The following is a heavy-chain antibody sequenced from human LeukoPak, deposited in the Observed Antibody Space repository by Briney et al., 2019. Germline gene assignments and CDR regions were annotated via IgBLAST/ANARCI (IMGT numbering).Heavy chain of an antibody. D-gene: IGHD1-7*01. V-gene: IGHV1-18*01. Sequence: GASVKVSCKASGYTFTDYDITWVRQAPGQGLEWMGWISAYNGHTNYAQKLQGRITVTTDTSTSTSYMELRSLRSDDTAVYYCARRGLGTIQRYFEYWGQGTLVIVSS. J-gene: IGHJ4*02. CDR2: ISAYNGHT. CDR3: ARRGLGTIQRYFEY. CDR1: GYTFTDYD.